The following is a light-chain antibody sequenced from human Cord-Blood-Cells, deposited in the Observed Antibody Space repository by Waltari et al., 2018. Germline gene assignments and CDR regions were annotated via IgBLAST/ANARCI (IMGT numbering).Light chain of an antibody. J-gene: IGKJ4*01. CDR1: QGISSY. V-gene: IGKV1-9*01. CDR3: QQLNSYPPT. Sequence: IQLTQSPSSLSASVGDRVTITCRASQGISSYLAWYQQKPGKAPKLLIYAASTLQSGVLSRFSGSGSGTDFTLTISSLQPEDFATYYCQQLNSYPPTFGGGTKVEIK. CDR2: AAS.